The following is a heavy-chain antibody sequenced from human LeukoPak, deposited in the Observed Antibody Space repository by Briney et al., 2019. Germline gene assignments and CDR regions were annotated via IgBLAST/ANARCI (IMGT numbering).Heavy chain of an antibody. V-gene: IGHV3-33*01. Sequence: HPGGSLRLSCAASGFTFSSYGMHWVRQAPGKGLEWVAVIWYDGSNKYYADSVKGRFTIFRDNSKNTLYLQMNSLRAEDTAVYYCARRGVVITLGAFDIWGQGTMVTVSS. CDR3: ARRGVVITLGAFDI. D-gene: IGHD3-22*01. CDR1: GFTFSSYG. J-gene: IGHJ3*02. CDR2: IWYDGSNK.